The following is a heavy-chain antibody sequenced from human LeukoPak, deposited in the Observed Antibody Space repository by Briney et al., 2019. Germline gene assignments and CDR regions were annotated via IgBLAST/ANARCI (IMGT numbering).Heavy chain of an antibody. J-gene: IGHJ3*02. CDR1: GFTFSSYS. CDR3: ARGLGEIVVVISVFDI. V-gene: IGHV3-21*01. CDR2: ISSSSSYI. Sequence: GGSLRLSCAASGFTFSSYSMNWVRQAPGKGLEWVSSISSSSSYIYYADSVKGRFTISRDNAKNSLYLQMNSLRAEDTAVYYCARGLGEIVVVISVFDIWGKGTGVPVSS. D-gene: IGHD3-22*01.